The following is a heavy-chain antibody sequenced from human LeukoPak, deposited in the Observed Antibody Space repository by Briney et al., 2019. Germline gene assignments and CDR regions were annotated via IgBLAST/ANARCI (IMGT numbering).Heavy chain of an antibody. CDR1: GYTFTSYA. CDR2: INTNTGNP. CDR3: ASRYYDILTGYSGYGMDV. J-gene: IGHJ6*02. V-gene: IGHV7-4-1*02. D-gene: IGHD3-9*01. Sequence: ASVKVSCKASGYTFTSYAMNWVRQAPGQGLEWMGWINTNTGNPTYAQGFTGRFVLSLDTSVSTAYLQISSLKAEDTAVYYCASRYYDILTGYSGYGMDVWGQGTTVTVSS.